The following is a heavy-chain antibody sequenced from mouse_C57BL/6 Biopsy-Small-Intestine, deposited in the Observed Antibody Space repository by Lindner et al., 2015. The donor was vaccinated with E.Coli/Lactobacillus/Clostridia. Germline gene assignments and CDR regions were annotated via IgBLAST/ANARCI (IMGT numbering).Heavy chain of an antibody. D-gene: IGHD6-2*01. Sequence: SVKVSCKASGYIFANSAISWVRQAPGQGLEWMGSTNYYSGKASYAQNFQGRVTMTRDTSTSTAYMELRSLQSDDTAVYYCARCQSLQSTYCSGSVCTNHVYCYMSVWGEGTTVTVSS. V-gene: IGHV1-4*01. J-gene: IGHJ1*01. CDR3: ARCQSLQSTYCSGSVCTNHVYCYMSV. CDR2: TNYYSGKA. CDR1: GYIFANSA.